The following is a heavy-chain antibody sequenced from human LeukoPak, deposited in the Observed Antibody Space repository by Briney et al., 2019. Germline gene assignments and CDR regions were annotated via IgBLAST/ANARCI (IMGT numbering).Heavy chain of an antibody. J-gene: IGHJ4*02. CDR2: ISGNNDNP. V-gene: IGHV1-18*01. CDR3: ARDGTSTDDY. D-gene: IGHD2-2*01. Sequence: VASVKVSCKASGYTFSNFGISWVRQAPGQGLEWMGWISGNNDNPNYGQKFQGRLTVTTDSSTSTAYMELGNLRSDDTAVYYCARDGTSTDDYWGQGTLVTVSS. CDR1: GYTFSNFG.